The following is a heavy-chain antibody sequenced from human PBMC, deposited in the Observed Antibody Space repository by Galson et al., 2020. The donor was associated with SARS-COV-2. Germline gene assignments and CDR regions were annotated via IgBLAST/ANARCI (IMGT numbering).Heavy chain of an antibody. V-gene: IGHV3-15*01. CDR1: GFTFSNAW. D-gene: IGHD3-22*01. CDR2: IKSKTDGGTT. J-gene: IGHJ4*02. Sequence: GESQKISCAASGFTFSNAWMSWVRQAPGKGLEWVGRIKSKTDGGTTDYAAPVKGRFTISRDDSKNTLYLQMNSLKTEDTAVYYCTTLLTLTYYYDSSGYSPTGYWGQGALVTVSS. CDR3: TTLLTLTYYYDSSGYSPTGY.